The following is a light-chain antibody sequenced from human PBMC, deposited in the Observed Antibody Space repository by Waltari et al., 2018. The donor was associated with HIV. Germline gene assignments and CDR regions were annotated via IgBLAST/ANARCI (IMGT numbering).Light chain of an antibody. CDR2: EVT. CDR3: CSCPRSGIRYV. V-gene: IGLV2-23*02. J-gene: IGLJ1*01. Sequence: QSALTQPASVSGSPGQSITISCTGTSSNVGSDDLVSWYQQHPGEAPNLIIYEVTKRPSGVSNRFSGSKSGNTASLTSSGLQAEDEADYYCCSCPRSGIRYVFGTGTKVTVL. CDR1: SSNVGSDDL.